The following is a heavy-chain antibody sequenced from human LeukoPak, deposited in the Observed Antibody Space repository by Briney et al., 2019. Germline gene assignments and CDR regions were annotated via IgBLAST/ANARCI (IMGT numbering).Heavy chain of an antibody. J-gene: IGHJ6*03. V-gene: IGHV3-20*04. Sequence: PGVSVRLSXAACGFTFDDYGMSWVRQAPGKGLEWMSGINWNGGSTCYADSVKGRFTISRDNAKHSLYLQMNSLRAEDTALYYCARVVVVPAALSTGYMDVWGKGTTVTVSS. CDR3: ARVVVVPAALSTGYMDV. D-gene: IGHD2-2*01. CDR2: INWNGGST. CDR1: GFTFDDYG.